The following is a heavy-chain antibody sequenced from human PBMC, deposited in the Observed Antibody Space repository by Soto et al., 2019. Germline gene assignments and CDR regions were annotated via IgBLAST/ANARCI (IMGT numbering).Heavy chain of an antibody. CDR3: ARAAYYDILTGYSGMDV. J-gene: IGHJ6*02. V-gene: IGHV1-46*01. Sequence: ASVKLSCTASGYTFTSYYMHWVRQAPGQGLEWMGIINPSGGSTSYAQKFQGRVTMTRDTSTSTVYMELSSLRSEDTAVYYCARAAYYDILTGYSGMDVWGQGTTVTVSS. CDR2: INPSGGST. CDR1: GYTFTSYY. D-gene: IGHD3-9*01.